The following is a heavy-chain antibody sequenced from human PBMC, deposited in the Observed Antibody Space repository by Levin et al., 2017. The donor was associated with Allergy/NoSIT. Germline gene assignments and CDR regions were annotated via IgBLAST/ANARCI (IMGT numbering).Heavy chain of an antibody. V-gene: IGHV3-11*05. CDR1: GFIVSDSY. D-gene: IGHD3-10*01. CDR2: ISRGNSYT. J-gene: IGHJ4*02. CDR3: ARGRVPNDY. Sequence: GESLKISCAASGFIVSDSYMSWIRQAPGKGLEWVSYISRGNSYTNYLDSVKGRFTISRDNAKNSLYLQMNSLRAEDTAIYYCARGRVPNDYWGQGTRVTVSS.